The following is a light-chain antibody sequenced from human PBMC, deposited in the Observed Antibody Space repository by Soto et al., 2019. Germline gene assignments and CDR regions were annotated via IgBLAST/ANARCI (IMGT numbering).Light chain of an antibody. CDR3: SAWDDSLNAWV. V-gene: IGLV1-44*01. Sequence: QSVLTQATSASGTPGKRVTISCSGSSSNIGRNTVNWYQQLPVTAPKLLIYSNHQRPSGVPDRFSGSKSGTSASLASNGLQSEDEADYYCSAWDDSLNAWVFGGGTKLTVL. CDR1: SSNIGRNT. J-gene: IGLJ3*02. CDR2: SNH.